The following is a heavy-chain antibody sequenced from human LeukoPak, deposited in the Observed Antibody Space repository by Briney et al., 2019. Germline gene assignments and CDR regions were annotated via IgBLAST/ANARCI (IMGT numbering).Heavy chain of an antibody. J-gene: IGHJ1*01. CDR1: GFTFSVSA. D-gene: IGHD3-10*01. CDR3: TFGSGSSH. V-gene: IGHV3-73*01. CDR2: IRSKANNYAT. Sequence: GGSLRLSCAASGFTFSVSAMHWVRQASGKGLEWVGRIRSKANNYATAYAASVTGRFTISRDDSKNTAYLQMNSLKTEDTAVYYCTFGSGSSHWGQGTLVTVSS.